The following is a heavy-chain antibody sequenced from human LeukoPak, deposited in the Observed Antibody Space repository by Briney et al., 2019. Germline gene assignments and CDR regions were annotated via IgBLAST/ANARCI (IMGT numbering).Heavy chain of an antibody. D-gene: IGHD1-26*01. V-gene: IGHV1-69*05. CDR3: AKGLGIYSGWFDS. Sequence: ASVKVSCKASGGTFSSYSISWVRQAPGQGLEWVGGIIPVFGTSNYAQKFQGRVTVTTDESTSPASMELSSLKSGDTATYYCAKGLGIYSGWFDSWGQGTLVTVSS. J-gene: IGHJ5*01. CDR2: IIPVFGTS. CDR1: GGTFSSYS.